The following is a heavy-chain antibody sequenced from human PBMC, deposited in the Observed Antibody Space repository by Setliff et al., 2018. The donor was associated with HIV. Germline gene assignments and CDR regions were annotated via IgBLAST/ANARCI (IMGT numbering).Heavy chain of an antibody. CDR2: ISQTRST. J-gene: IGHJ5*02. Sequence: PSETLSLTCAVYGGSFSGDYWVWIRQSPGKGLEWIGDISQTRSTNYDPSLKSRVTISLDTSKNQLSLNLTSVSAADTAVYYCARGRLRTVTSLIKKRASYTWLDPWGQGTLVTVSS. CDR3: ARGRLRTVTSLIKKRASYTWLDP. D-gene: IGHD3-16*01. CDR1: GGSFSGDY. V-gene: IGHV4-34*01.